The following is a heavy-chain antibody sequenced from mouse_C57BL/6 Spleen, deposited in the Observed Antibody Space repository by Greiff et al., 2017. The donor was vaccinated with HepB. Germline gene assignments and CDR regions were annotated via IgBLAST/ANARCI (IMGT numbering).Heavy chain of an antibody. J-gene: IGHJ2*01. CDR3: SRDLTGPYYFDY. V-gene: IGHV1-82*01. Sequence: VQLQQSGPELVKPGASVKISCKASGYAFSSSWMNWVKQRPGKGLEWIGRIYPGDGDTNYNGKFKGKDTLTADKSSSTAYMQLSRRTSEDSAVYSCSRDLTGPYYFDYWGQGTTLTVSS. CDR2: IYPGDGDT. D-gene: IGHD4-1*01. CDR1: GYAFSSSW.